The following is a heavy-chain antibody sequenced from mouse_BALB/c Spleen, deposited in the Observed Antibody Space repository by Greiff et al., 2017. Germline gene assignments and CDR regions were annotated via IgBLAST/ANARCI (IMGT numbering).Heavy chain of an antibody. CDR3: ARKGELYGNSFAY. V-gene: IGHV1-14*01. J-gene: IGHJ3*01. Sequence: VQLQQSGPELVKPGASVKMSCKASGYTFTSYVMHWVKQKPGQGLEWIGYINPYNDGTKYNEKFKGKATLTSDKSSSTAYMELSSLTSEDSAVYYCARKGELYGNSFAYWGQGTLVTVSA. CDR1: GYTFTSYV. CDR2: INPYNDGT. D-gene: IGHD2-1*01.